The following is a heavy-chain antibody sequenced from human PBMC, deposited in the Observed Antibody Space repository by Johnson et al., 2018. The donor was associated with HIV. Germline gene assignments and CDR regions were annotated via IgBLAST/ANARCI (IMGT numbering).Heavy chain of an antibody. J-gene: IGHJ3*02. CDR1: GFIFSSYA. Sequence: QVQLVESGGGLVQPGGSLRLSCAASGFIFSSYAMSWVRQAPGKGLEWLAVISYDGSSTTYADSVQGRFTISSDKAKNTLHLQMNSLRAEDTAVYYCAREWGIITFGGVIPRNAFDIWGQGTMVTVSS. V-gene: IGHV3-30*04. D-gene: IGHD3-16*01. CDR3: AREWGIITFGGVIPRNAFDI. CDR2: ISYDGSST.